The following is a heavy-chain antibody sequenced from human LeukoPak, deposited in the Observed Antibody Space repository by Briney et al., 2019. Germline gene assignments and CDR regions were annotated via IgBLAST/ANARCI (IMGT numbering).Heavy chain of an antibody. CDR2: ISAYNGNT. CDR1: GYTFTSYG. J-gene: IGHJ6*03. CDR3: ARDSSSIYYYYMDV. D-gene: IGHD6-6*01. V-gene: IGHV1-18*01. Sequence: GASVKVSCKASGYTFTSYGISWVRQAPGQGLEWMGWISAYNGNTNYAQKLQGRVTMTTDTSTSTAYMELRSLRSDDTAVYYCARDSSSIYYYYMDVWGKGTTVTVSS.